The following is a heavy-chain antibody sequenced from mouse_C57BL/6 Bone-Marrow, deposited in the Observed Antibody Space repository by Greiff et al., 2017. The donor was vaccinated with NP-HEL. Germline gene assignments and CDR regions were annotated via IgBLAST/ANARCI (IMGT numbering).Heavy chain of an antibody. CDR2: IDPSDSYT. Sequence: VQLQQSGAELVRPGTSVKLSCKASGYTFTSYWMHWVKQRPGQGLEWIGVIDPSDSYTNYNQKFKGKATLTVDTSSSTAYMQLSSLTSEDSAVYYCASLYYYGSSYGDYAMDYWGQGTSVTVSS. CDR1: GYTFTSYW. J-gene: IGHJ4*01. D-gene: IGHD1-1*01. CDR3: ASLYYYGSSYGDYAMDY. V-gene: IGHV1-59*01.